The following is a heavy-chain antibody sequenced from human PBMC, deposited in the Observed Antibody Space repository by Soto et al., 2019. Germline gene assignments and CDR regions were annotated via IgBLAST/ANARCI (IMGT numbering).Heavy chain of an antibody. CDR3: ARDAPQRH. Sequence: GGSLRLSCAASGFTFSSYSMNWVRQAPGKGLEWVSYISSSSSTIYYADSVKGRFTISRDNAKNSLYLQMNSLRAEDTAVYYCARDAPQRHWGQGTLVTVSS. CDR2: ISSSSSTI. CDR1: GFTFSSYS. J-gene: IGHJ4*02. V-gene: IGHV3-48*01. D-gene: IGHD2-2*01.